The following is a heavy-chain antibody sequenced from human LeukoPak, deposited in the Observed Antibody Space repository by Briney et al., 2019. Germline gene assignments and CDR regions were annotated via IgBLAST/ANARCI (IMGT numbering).Heavy chain of an antibody. V-gene: IGHV3-23*01. J-gene: IGHJ6*02. D-gene: IGHD5-18*01. Sequence: GGSLRLSCAASGFTFSSYAMSWVRQAPGKGLEWVSAISGSGGSTYYADSVKGRFTISRDNAKNSLYLQMNSLRAEDTAVYYCARIRRGYSSSDYYYGMDVWGQGTTVTVSS. CDR2: ISGSGGST. CDR1: GFTFSSYA. CDR3: ARIRRGYSSSDYYYGMDV.